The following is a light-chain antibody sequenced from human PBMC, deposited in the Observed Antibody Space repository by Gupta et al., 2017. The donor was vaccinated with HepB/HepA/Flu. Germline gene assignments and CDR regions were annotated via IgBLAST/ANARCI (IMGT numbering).Light chain of an antibody. CDR2: QAS. Sequence: DIQMTQSPSTLSASVGDRVTITCRASQSINTWLAWYQQKPGKAPKLLIYQASSLESGVPSRFSGSGSGTEFTLTISSLQPDDFATYYCQHDIGSSGTFGQGTQVEIK. CDR1: QSINTW. J-gene: IGKJ1*01. CDR3: QHDIGSSGT. V-gene: IGKV1-5*03.